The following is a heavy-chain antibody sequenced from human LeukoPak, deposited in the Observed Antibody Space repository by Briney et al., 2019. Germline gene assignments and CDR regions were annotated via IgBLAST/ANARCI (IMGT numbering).Heavy chain of an antibody. CDR3: AREFRQTYSSGWSLDY. CDR2: IYGGRNNT. D-gene: IGHD6-19*01. CDR1: GFTVSNNY. V-gene: IGHV3-53*01. J-gene: IGHJ4*02. Sequence: GGSLRLSCTVSGFTVSNNYVSWVRQAPGKGLEWVSVIYGGRNNTVYADSVKGRFTISRDNSRNTIYLQIDSLRAEDTATYYCAREFRQTYSSGWSLDYWGQGTLVTVSS.